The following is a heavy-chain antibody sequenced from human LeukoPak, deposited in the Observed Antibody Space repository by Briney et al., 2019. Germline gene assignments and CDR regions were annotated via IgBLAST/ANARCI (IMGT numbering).Heavy chain of an antibody. D-gene: IGHD2-2*01. CDR3: ARVEYQLLFPLVDAFDI. J-gene: IGHJ3*02. Sequence: SETLSLTCTVSGYSISSGYYWGWIRQPPGKLLEWIGSIYHSGSTYYNPSLKSRVTISVDTSKNQFSLKLSSVTAADTAVYYCARVEYQLLFPLVDAFDIWGQGTMVTVSS. CDR1: GYSISSGYY. CDR2: IYHSGST. V-gene: IGHV4-38-2*02.